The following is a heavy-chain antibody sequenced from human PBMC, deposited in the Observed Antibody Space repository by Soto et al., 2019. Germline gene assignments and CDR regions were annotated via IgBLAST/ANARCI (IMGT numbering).Heavy chain of an antibody. CDR2: ISGSFGST. D-gene: IGHD2-8*01. CDR1: GFSFSSYA. CDR3: ASRSATVLSLTY. J-gene: IGHJ4*02. Sequence: GGSLRLSCVASGFSFSSYAMNWVRQAPGKGLEWVSTISGSFGSTCYADSVQGRFTVSRDNSKNTLYLQMNSLRAEDTAVYYCASRSATVLSLTYWGPGTQVTVSS. V-gene: IGHV3-23*01.